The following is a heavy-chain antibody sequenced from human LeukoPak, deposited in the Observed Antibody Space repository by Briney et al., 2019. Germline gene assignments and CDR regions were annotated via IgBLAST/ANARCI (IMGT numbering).Heavy chain of an antibody. Sequence: GGSLRLSCAASGFTFSSYSMNWVRQAPGKGLEWVSSISSSSSYIYYADSVKGRFTISRDNAKNSLYLQMNSLRAEDTAEYYCARIGGELWTPNFDYWGQGTLVTVSS. CDR1: GFTFSSYS. CDR2: ISSSSSYI. D-gene: IGHD3-16*01. V-gene: IGHV3-21*01. J-gene: IGHJ4*02. CDR3: ARIGGELWTPNFDY.